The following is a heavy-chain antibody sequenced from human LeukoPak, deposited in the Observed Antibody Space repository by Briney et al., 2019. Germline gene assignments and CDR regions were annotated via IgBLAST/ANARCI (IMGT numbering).Heavy chain of an antibody. J-gene: IGHJ4*02. D-gene: IGHD3/OR15-3a*01. CDR1: GYSFTSYW. Sequence: GESLKISCKGSGYSFTSYWIGWVRQMPGKGLEWMGIIYPGDSDTRYSPSFQGQVTISADKSISTAYLQWSSLKASDTAMYYCATTSLWTRELGIFDYWGQGTLVTVSS. V-gene: IGHV5-51*01. CDR2: IYPGDSDT. CDR3: ATTSLWTRELGIFDY.